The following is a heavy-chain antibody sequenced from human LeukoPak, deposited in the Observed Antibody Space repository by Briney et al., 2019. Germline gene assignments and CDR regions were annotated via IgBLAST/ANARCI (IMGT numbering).Heavy chain of an antibody. Sequence: ASVKVSCKASGYTFTSYYMRWVRQAPGQGLEWMGIINPSGGSTSYAQKFQGRVTMTRDTSTSTVYMELSRLRSDDTAVYYCARDRRYFDWLFRNWFDPWGQGTLVTVSS. V-gene: IGHV1-46*01. CDR1: GYTFTSYY. D-gene: IGHD3-9*01. J-gene: IGHJ5*02. CDR3: ARDRRYFDWLFRNWFDP. CDR2: INPSGGST.